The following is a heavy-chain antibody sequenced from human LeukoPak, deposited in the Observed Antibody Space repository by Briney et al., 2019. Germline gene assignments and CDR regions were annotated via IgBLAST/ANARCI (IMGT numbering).Heavy chain of an antibody. CDR2: INPSGAST. Sequence: ASAKVSCKASGYTFTSYYIHWVRQAPGQGLEWMGIINPSGASTSYAQKFQGRVTMTRDTSTSTVYMELSNLSSDDTAVYYCARVGYCSGGSCYYLIHWGQGTLVTVSS. J-gene: IGHJ4*02. CDR1: GYTFTSYY. V-gene: IGHV1-46*01. CDR3: ARVGYCSGGSCYYLIH. D-gene: IGHD2-15*01.